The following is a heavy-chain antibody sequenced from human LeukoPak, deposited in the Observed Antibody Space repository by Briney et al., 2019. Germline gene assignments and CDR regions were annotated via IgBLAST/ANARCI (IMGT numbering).Heavy chain of an antibody. CDR3: ARVTGSYTFDY. CDR2: INSDGSST. Sequence: GGSLRLSCAASGFTFSSYWMHWVRQAPGKGLVWVSRINSDGSSTSYADSVKGRFTISRDNSKNTVFLQMNSLRADDTAVYYCARVTGSYTFDYWGQGTLVTVSS. D-gene: IGHD1-26*01. J-gene: IGHJ4*02. V-gene: IGHV3-74*01. CDR1: GFTFSSYW.